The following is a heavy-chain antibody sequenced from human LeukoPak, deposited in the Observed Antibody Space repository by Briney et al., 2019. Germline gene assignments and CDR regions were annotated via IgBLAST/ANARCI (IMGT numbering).Heavy chain of an antibody. D-gene: IGHD3-22*01. CDR2: ISSSGTTV. CDR1: GFTFKSFS. V-gene: IGHV3-48*03. J-gene: IGHJ4*02. CDR3: ARDDLIEAPFDF. Sequence: GGSLRLSCAASGFTFKSFSMTWVRQAPGKGLEWISYISSSGTTVFYADSVRGRFTISRDNAKNSVYLQMNSLRGDDTAVYYCARDDLIEAPFDFWGQGTLVTVSS.